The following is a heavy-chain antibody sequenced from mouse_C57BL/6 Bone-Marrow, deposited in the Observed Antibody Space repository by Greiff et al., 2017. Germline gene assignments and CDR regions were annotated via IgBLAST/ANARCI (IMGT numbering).Heavy chain of an antibody. CDR3: GRYDYDSDY. V-gene: IGHV1-64*01. Sequence: QVQLQQSGAELVKPGASVKLSCKASGYTFTSYWMHWVKQRPGQGLEWIGMIHPNSGSTNYNEKFKSKATLTVDKSSSTAYMQLSSLTSEDSAGYCCGRYDYDSDYWGQGTTLTVSS. D-gene: IGHD2-4*01. CDR1: GYTFTSYW. J-gene: IGHJ2*01. CDR2: IHPNSGST.